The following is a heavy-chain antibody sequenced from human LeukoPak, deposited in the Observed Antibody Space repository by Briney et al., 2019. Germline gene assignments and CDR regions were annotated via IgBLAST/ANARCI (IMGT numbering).Heavy chain of an antibody. CDR3: AKDSPTYSSGWYVFDY. J-gene: IGHJ4*02. D-gene: IGHD6-19*01. V-gene: IGHV3-23*01. CDR1: GFTFSSYA. Sequence: PGGSLRLSCAASGFTFSSYAMSWVRQAPGKGLEWVSAISGSGGSTYYADSVKGRFTISGDNSKNTLYLQMNSLRAEDTAVYYCAKDSPTYSSGWYVFDYWGQGTLVTVSS. CDR2: ISGSGGST.